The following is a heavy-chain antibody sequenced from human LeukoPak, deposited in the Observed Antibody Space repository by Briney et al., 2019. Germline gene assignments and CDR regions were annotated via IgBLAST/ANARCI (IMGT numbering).Heavy chain of an antibody. V-gene: IGHV3-48*03. CDR1: GFTFSGYE. D-gene: IGHD3-22*01. CDR2: ISSSGNSI. Sequence: GGSLRLSCAASGFTFSGYEMNWVRQAPGKGLEWVSYISSSGNSIYYADSVKGRFTISRDNSKNTLYLQMNSLRAEDTAVYYCAKDPHFQVVVNLFEIDYWGQGTLVTVSS. J-gene: IGHJ4*02. CDR3: AKDPHFQVVVNLFEIDY.